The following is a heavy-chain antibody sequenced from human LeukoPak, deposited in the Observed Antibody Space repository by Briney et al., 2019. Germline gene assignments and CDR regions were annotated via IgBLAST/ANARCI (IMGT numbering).Heavy chain of an antibody. J-gene: IGHJ6*03. CDR2: IYSGGST. D-gene: IGHD6-19*01. CDR3: ARDAGAVAGFYYYYYMDV. CDR1: GFTVSSNY. Sequence: GGPLRLSCAASGFTVSSNYMSWVRQAPGKGLEWVSVIYSGGSTYYADSVKGRFTISRDNSKNTLYLQMNSLRAEDTAVYYCARDAGAVAGFYYYYYMDVWGKGTTVTISS. V-gene: IGHV3-66*01.